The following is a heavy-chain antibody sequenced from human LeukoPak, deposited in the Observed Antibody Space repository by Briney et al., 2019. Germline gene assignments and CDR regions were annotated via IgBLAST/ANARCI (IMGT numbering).Heavy chain of an antibody. D-gene: IGHD3-22*01. J-gene: IGHJ5*02. CDR3: TRDVIPINSSGYYSRSDL. CDR2: IIPILSIA. CDR1: VGTLNNYD. V-gene: IGHV1-69*04. Sequence: SVKVSCKASVGTLNNYDISWVREAHGQGLEWMGRIIPILSIANYVVMYQGRVTITADKSTSTDYMELNSLRSEDTVVYYCTRDVIPINSSGYYSRSDLWGQGTLVTVSS.